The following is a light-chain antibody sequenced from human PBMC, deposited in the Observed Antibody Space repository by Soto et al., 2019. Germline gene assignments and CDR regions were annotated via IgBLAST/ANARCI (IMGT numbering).Light chain of an antibody. V-gene: IGLV1-40*01. CDR3: QSYDISLSGYV. Sequence: QSVLTQPPSVSGAPGQRVTISCTGSSSNIGAGYDVHWYHELPGTAPKLLIYANNNRPSGVPDRSSGSKSGTSASLAITGLQAEDEADYYCQSYDISLSGYVFGSGTKVTVL. CDR1: SSNIGAGYD. J-gene: IGLJ1*01. CDR2: ANN.